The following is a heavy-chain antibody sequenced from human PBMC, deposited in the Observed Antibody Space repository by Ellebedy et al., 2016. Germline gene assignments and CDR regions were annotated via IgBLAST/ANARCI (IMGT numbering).Heavy chain of an antibody. CDR1: GFAFRNFF. D-gene: IGHD1-14*01. J-gene: IGHJ4*02. CDR2: ISGGGDIT. Sequence: GGSLRLXXVASGFAFRNFFMTWVRQAPGGGLEWVSTISGGGDITVSADSVKGRFTISRDNSKNTLYLQMNSLRVDDTAVYYCRPGHYSDSWGQGTLVTVSS. CDR3: RPGHYSDS. V-gene: IGHV3-23*01.